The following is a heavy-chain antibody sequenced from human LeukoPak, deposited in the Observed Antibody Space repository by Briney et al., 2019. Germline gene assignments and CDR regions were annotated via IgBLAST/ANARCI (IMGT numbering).Heavy chain of an antibody. Sequence: KSGGSLLISSQGSGYNFITYSIGWALQRPGKGLEGMGIINPGDSETTYSPSFRGQVIISVDKSIRTAYLHWISLKASDTAMYYCAIVKPCFYYMDVWGKGTTVTVSS. CDR3: AIVKPCFYYMDV. V-gene: IGHV5-51*01. CDR2: INPGDSET. D-gene: IGHD2-15*01. CDR1: GYNFITYS. J-gene: IGHJ6*03.